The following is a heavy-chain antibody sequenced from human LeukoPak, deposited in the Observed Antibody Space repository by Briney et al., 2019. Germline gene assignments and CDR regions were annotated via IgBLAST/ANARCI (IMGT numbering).Heavy chain of an antibody. CDR3: ARTGGVLYGMDV. J-gene: IGHJ6*02. Sequence: SVTVSCKSSGGTFSSYASSWVRQVPGQGLDWMGGIIPIFGTANYAQKFQGRVTITADESTSTAYMELSSLRSEDTAVYYCARTGGVLYGMDVWGQGTTVTVSS. D-gene: IGHD1-14*01. V-gene: IGHV1-69*01. CDR2: IIPIFGTA. CDR1: GGTFSSYA.